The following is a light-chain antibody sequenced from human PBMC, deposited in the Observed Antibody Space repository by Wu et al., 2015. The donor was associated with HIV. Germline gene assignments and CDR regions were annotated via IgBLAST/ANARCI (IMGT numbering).Light chain of an antibody. CDR1: QGIGNY. CDR3: QQANRFPPT. Sequence: DIQLTQSPSFLSASIGDRVTITCRASQGIGNYLVWYQQKPGKVPKLLIYAASTLQSGVPSRFSGSGSGTKFTLTINSLQPDDFATYYCQQANRFPPTFGQGTKVEIK. CDR2: AAS. V-gene: IGKV1-9*01. J-gene: IGKJ1*01.